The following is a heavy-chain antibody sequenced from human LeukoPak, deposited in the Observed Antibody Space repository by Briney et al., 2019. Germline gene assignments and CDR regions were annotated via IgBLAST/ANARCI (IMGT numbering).Heavy chain of an antibody. CDR1: GFTFSSYS. CDR2: ISSSSSYI. J-gene: IGHJ4*02. CDR3: ARDLSVGSYYDDYFDY. Sequence: GGSLRLSCAASGFTFSSYSMNWLRQAPGKGLEWVSSISSSSSYIYYADSVKGRFTISRDNAKNSLYLQMNSLRAEDTAVYYCARDLSVGSYYDDYFDYWGQGTLVTVSS. V-gene: IGHV3-21*01. D-gene: IGHD1-26*01.